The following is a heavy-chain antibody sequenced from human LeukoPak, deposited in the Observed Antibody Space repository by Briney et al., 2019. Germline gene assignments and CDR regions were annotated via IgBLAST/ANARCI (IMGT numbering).Heavy chain of an antibody. J-gene: IGHJ4*02. Sequence: GGSLRLSCTASGFTFSSYTMNWVRQAPGKGLEWVSAIHNSGGTTSYADSVKGRFTISRDNAKNSLYLQMNSLRAEDTAVYYCARGVGIAARPLDYWGQGTLVTVSS. CDR1: GFTFSSYT. CDR2: IHNSGGTT. D-gene: IGHD6-6*01. CDR3: ARGVGIAARPLDY. V-gene: IGHV3-21*01.